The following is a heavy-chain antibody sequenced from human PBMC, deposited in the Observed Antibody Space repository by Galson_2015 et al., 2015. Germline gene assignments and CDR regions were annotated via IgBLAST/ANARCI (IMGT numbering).Heavy chain of an antibody. D-gene: IGHD3-10*01. J-gene: IGHJ4*02. CDR3: ARSGRSMVRGPLSYYFDY. V-gene: IGHV4-31*03. Sequence: TLSLTCTVSGGSISSGGYYWSWIRQHPGKGLEWIGYIYYSGSTYYNPSLKSRVTISVDTSKNQFSLKLSSVTAADTAVYYCARSGRSMVRGPLSYYFDYWGQGTLVTVSS. CDR2: IYYSGST. CDR1: GGSISSGGYY.